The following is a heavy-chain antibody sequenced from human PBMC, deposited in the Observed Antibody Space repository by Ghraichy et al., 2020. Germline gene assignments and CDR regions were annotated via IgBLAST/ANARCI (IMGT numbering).Heavy chain of an antibody. CDR1: GFTFSSYW. J-gene: IGHJ6*02. Sequence: GESLNISCAASGFTFSSYWMSWVRQAPGKGLEWVANIKQDGSEKYYVDSVKGRFTISRDNAKNSLYLQMNSLRAEDTAVYYCARISLYYYYGMDVWGQGTTVTVSS. CDR3: ARISLYYYYGMDV. CDR2: IKQDGSEK. V-gene: IGHV3-7*03.